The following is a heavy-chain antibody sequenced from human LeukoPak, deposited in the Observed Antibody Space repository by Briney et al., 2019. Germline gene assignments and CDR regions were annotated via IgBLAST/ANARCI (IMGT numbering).Heavy chain of an antibody. CDR2: IYYSGNT. Sequence: PSETLSLTCTVSGGSISNYYWSWIRQPPGKGLEWIGYIYYSGNTNCNPSLKSRVTISIDTSKNQFSLKLSSVTAADTAVYYCARVGSGSFDYWGQGTLVTVSS. D-gene: IGHD3-10*01. CDR1: GGSISNYY. V-gene: IGHV4-59*01. CDR3: ARVGSGSFDY. J-gene: IGHJ4*02.